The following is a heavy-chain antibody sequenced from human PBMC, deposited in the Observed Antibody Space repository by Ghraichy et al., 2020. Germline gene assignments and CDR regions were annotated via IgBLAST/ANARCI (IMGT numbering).Heavy chain of an antibody. J-gene: IGHJ5*02. D-gene: IGHD2-2*02. CDR1: GGSISSYY. Sequence: SETLSLTCTVSGGSISSYYWSWIRQPPGKGLEWIGYIYYSGSTNYNPSLKSRVTISVDTSKNQFSLKLSSVTAADTAVYYCARFKRVVPAAISGRGFDPWGQGTLVTVSS. CDR2: IYYSGST. CDR3: ARFKRVVPAAISGRGFDP. V-gene: IGHV4-59*01.